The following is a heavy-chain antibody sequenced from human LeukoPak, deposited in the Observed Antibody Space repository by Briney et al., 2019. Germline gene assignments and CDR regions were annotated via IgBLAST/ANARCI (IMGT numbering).Heavy chain of an antibody. D-gene: IGHD2-2*02. CDR2: IWYDGSNK. Sequence: GGSLRLSCAASGFTFSSYGMHWVRQAPGKGLEWVAVIWYDGSNKYYADSVKGRFTISRDNSKNTLYLQMNSLRAEDTAVYYCASSYTDSYYFDYWGQGTLVTVSS. J-gene: IGHJ4*02. V-gene: IGHV3-33*01. CDR1: GFTFSSYG. CDR3: ASSYTDSYYFDY.